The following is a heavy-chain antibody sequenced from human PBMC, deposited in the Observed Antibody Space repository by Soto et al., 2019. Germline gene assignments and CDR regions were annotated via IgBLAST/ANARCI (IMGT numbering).Heavy chain of an antibody. CDR3: AKDSRAGPPDY. CDR1: GLTFSSYG. Sequence: PGGSLRLSCAASGLTFSSYGMHWVRRAPGKGLEWVAVISYDGSNKYYADSVKGRFTISRDNSKNTLCLQMNSLRAEDTAVYYCAKDSRAGPPDYWGQGTLVTVSS. CDR2: ISYDGSNK. J-gene: IGHJ4*02. D-gene: IGHD6-19*01. V-gene: IGHV3-30*18.